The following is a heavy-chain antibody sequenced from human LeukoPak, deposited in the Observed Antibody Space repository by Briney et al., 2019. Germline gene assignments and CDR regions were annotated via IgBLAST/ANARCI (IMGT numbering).Heavy chain of an antibody. CDR1: GYTSTSYD. D-gene: IGHD3-3*01. Sequence: ASVKVSCKASGYTSTSYDINWVRQATGQGLEWMGWMNPNSGNTGYAQKFQGRVTITRNTSISTAYMELSSLRSEDTAVYYCARDSLYYDFWSGYSESGAYDYWGQGTLVTVSS. CDR3: ARDSLYYDFWSGYSESGAYDY. V-gene: IGHV1-8*03. CDR2: MNPNSGNT. J-gene: IGHJ4*02.